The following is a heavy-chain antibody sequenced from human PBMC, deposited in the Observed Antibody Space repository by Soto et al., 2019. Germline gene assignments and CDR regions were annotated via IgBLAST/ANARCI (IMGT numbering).Heavy chain of an antibody. CDR2: INPNSGGT. J-gene: IGHJ6*02. CDR1: GYTFTGYH. V-gene: IGHV1-2*04. Sequence: GASVKVSCKASGYTFTGYHMHWVRQAPGQGLEGMGWINPNSGGTNYAQKFQGWVTMTRDTSISTAYMELSRLRSDDTAVYYCASPYYCDSSGYSLPRYYGMDVWGQGTTVTVSS. D-gene: IGHD3-22*01. CDR3: ASPYYCDSSGYSLPRYYGMDV.